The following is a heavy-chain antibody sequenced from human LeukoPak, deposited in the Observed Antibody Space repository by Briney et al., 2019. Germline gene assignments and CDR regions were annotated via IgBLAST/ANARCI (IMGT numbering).Heavy chain of an antibody. D-gene: IGHD3-10*01. J-gene: IGHJ4*02. Sequence: GASVKVSCKASGYTFTGYYMHWVRQAPGQGLEWMGWINPNSGGTNYAQKFQGRVTMTRDTSISTACMELSRLRSDDTAVYYCARVRDITMEDFDYWGQGTLVTVSS. CDR1: GYTFTGYY. CDR2: INPNSGGT. V-gene: IGHV1-2*02. CDR3: ARVRDITMEDFDY.